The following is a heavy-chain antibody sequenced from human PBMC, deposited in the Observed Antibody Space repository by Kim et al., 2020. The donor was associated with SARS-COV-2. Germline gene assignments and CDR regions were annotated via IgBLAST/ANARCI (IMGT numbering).Heavy chain of an antibody. CDR2: IIPIFGTA. D-gene: IGHD3-10*01. J-gene: IGHJ6*02. Sequence: SVKVSCKASGGTFSSYAISWVRQAPGQGLEWMGGIIPIFGTANYAQKFQGRVTITADESTSTAYMELSSLRSEDTAVYYCARGGYYYGSGSPLYYYYGMYVCGEETTVTVSS. CDR3: ARGGYYYGSGSPLYYYYGMYV. CDR1: GGTFSSYA. V-gene: IGHV1-69*13.